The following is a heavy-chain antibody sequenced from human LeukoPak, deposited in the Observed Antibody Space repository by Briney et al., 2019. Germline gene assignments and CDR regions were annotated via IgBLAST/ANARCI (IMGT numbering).Heavy chain of an antibody. CDR3: ATSRTSDY. CDR2: IWYDGSNK. CDR1: GFTFSSYG. J-gene: IGHJ4*02. D-gene: IGHD1-14*01. V-gene: IGHV3-33*03. Sequence: GGSLRLSCAASGFTFSSYGMHWVRQAPGKGLEWVAVIWYDGSNKYYADSVKGRFTISRDNAEKSLYLQMNSLRAEDTAVYYCATSRTSDYWGQGTLVTVSS.